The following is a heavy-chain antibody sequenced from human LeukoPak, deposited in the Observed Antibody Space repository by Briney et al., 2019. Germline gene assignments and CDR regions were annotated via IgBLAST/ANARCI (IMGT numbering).Heavy chain of an antibody. CDR2: INHSGST. CDR3: ARGDLIAAAGTYYYYYGMDV. V-gene: IGHV4-34*01. J-gene: IGHJ6*02. Sequence: SETLSLTCAVYGGSFSGYYWSWIRQPPGKGLEWIGEINHSGSTNYNPSLKSRVTISVDTSNNQFSLKLSSVTAADTAVYYCARGDLIAAAGTYYYYYGMDVWGQGTTVTVSS. CDR1: GGSFSGYY. D-gene: IGHD6-13*01.